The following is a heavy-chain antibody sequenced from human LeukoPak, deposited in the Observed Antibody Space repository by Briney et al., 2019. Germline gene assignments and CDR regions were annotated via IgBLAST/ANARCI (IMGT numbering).Heavy chain of an antibody. D-gene: IGHD5-24*01. Sequence: GASVKVSCKASGGTFSSYAISWVRQAPGQGLEWMGGIIPIFGTANYAQKFQGRVTITADESTSTAYMELSRLRSDDTAVYYCARTMVEMAFSLWGQGTLVTVSS. J-gene: IGHJ4*02. V-gene: IGHV1-69*13. CDR1: GGTFSSYA. CDR3: ARTMVEMAFSL. CDR2: IIPIFGTA.